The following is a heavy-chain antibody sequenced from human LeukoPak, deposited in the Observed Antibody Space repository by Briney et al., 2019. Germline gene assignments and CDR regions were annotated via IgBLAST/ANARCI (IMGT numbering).Heavy chain of an antibody. CDR3: AKDTTGTTPWYFDY. J-gene: IGHJ4*02. CDR2: IYSGGST. V-gene: IGHV3-66*01. D-gene: IGHD1-7*01. CDR1: GFTFSTYG. Sequence: GSLRLSCAASGFTFSTYGMNWVRQAPGKGLEWVSVIYSGGSTYYADSVKGRFTISRDNSKNTLYLQMNSLRAEDTAVYYCAKDTTGTTPWYFDYWGQGTLVTVSS.